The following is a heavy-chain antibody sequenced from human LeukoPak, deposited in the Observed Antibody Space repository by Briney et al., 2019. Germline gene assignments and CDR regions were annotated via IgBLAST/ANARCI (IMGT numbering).Heavy chain of an antibody. Sequence: ASVKVSCKASGYSFTSYAMHWVRQAPGQRLERMGWINAGNGNTKYSQKFQGRVTITRDTSASTAYMELSSLRSEDTAVYYCARNYYGSGSYYDFDYWGQGTLVTVS. J-gene: IGHJ4*02. V-gene: IGHV1-3*01. CDR1: GYSFTSYA. CDR2: INAGNGNT. D-gene: IGHD3-10*01. CDR3: ARNYYGSGSYYDFDY.